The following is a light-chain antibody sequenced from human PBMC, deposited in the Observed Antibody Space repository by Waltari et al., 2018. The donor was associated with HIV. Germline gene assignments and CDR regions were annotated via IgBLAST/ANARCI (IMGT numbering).Light chain of an antibody. CDR2: GVK. CDR1: SRDVGAHNF. Sequence: QSALTQPPSASGSPGQSVTFSCTGTSRDVGAHNFVSWYQQHPGKAPKLIIYGVKRRPAGVPDRFSGSKSGNTSPLNVAGLQADDEAEYYCSSYAGPNHLLFGGWTKLTVL. J-gene: IGLJ2*01. CDR3: SSYAGPNHLL. V-gene: IGLV2-8*01.